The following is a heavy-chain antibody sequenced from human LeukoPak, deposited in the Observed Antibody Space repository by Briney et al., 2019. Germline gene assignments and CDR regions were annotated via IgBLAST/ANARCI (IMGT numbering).Heavy chain of an antibody. D-gene: IGHD3-22*01. Sequence: GESLKISCKGSGYSFTSYWIGWVRQMPGKGLEGMGIIYPGDSDTRYSPSFQGQVTISADKSISTAYLQWSSLKASDTAMYYCARGYYDSSGYYYLYFDYWGQGTLVTVSS. CDR1: GYSFTSYW. V-gene: IGHV5-51*01. CDR2: IYPGDSDT. J-gene: IGHJ4*02. CDR3: ARGYYDSSGYYYLYFDY.